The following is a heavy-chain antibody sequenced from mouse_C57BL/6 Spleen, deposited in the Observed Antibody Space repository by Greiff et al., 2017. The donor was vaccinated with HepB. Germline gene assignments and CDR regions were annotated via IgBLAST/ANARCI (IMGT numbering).Heavy chain of an antibody. CDR3: ARGGVDDGYYSAWFAY. D-gene: IGHD2-3*01. CDR1: GYTFTSYG. CDR2: IYPRSGNT. V-gene: IGHV1-81*01. J-gene: IGHJ3*01. Sequence: QVQLQQSGAELARPGASVKLSCKASGYTFTSYGISWVKQRTGQGLEWIGEIYPRSGNTYYNEKFKGKATLTADKSSSTAYMELRSLTSEDSAVYVCARGGVDDGYYSAWFAYWGQGTLVTVSA.